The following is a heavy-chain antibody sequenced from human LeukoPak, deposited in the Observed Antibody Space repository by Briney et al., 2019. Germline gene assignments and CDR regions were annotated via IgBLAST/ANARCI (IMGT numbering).Heavy chain of an antibody. CDR1: GGTFSSYA. J-gene: IGHJ6*02. D-gene: IGHD1-26*01. V-gene: IGHV1-69*04. CDR3: ARDWELLSGYYYAVDV. CDR2: IIPILGIA. Sequence: ASVKVSCKASGGTFSSYAISWVRQAPGQGLEWMGRIIPILGIANYAQKFQGRVTITADKSTSTAYMELSSLRSEDTAVYYCARDWELLSGYYYAVDVWGQGTTVTVSS.